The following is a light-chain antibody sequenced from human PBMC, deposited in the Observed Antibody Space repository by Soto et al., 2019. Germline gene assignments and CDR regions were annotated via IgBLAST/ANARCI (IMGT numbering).Light chain of an antibody. CDR2: AAS. Sequence: ETVMTQSPVTLSVSPGDTATLSCRASQRVSNHFAWYQQKPGQAPRLLIYAASTRAAGVPVRFSGSGSGTEFTLTISSLQYEDFEVYYCQPYNNWQRTLGQGTKVDIK. CDR1: QRVSNH. V-gene: IGKV3-15*01. CDR3: QPYNNWQRT. J-gene: IGKJ1*01.